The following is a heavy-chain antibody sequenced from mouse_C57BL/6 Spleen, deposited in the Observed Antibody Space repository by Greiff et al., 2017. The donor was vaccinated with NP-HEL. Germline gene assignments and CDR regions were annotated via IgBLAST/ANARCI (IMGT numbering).Heavy chain of an antibody. V-gene: IGHV5-17*01. CDR1: GFTFSDYG. D-gene: IGHD1-1*01. CDR2: ISSGSSTI. Sequence: EVQLVESGGGLVKPGGSLKLSCAASGFTFSDYGMHWVRQAPEKGLEWVAYISSGSSTIYYADTVKGRFTISRDNAKNNLFLQMTSLRSEDTAMYYCARPTTVVATSAMDYWGQGTSVTVSS. J-gene: IGHJ4*01. CDR3: ARPTTVVATSAMDY.